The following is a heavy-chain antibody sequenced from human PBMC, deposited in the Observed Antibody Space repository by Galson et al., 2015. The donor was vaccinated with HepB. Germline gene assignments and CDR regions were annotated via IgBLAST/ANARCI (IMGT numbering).Heavy chain of an antibody. CDR1: GFTFSSYW. J-gene: IGHJ6*02. D-gene: IGHD3-22*01. V-gene: IGHV3-7*03. CDR3: ARDDSSGYYYTYYYYGMDV. Sequence: SLRLSCAASGFTFSSYWMSWVRQAPGKGLEWVANIKQDGSEKYYVDSVKGRFTISRDNAKNSLYLQMNSLRAEDTAVYYCARDDSSGYYYTYYYYGMDVWGQGTTVTVSS. CDR2: IKQDGSEK.